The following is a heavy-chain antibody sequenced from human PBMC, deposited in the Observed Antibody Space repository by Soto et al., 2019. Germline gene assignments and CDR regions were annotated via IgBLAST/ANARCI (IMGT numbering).Heavy chain of an antibody. Sequence: SETLSLTCTVSGGSISSYYWSWIRQPPGKELEWIGYIYSSGSTDYNPSLKSRVTISVAPSQNQFSLELSSVTTADTAVYYCARSYYYYMDVWGKGTTVTVSS. J-gene: IGHJ6*03. CDR1: GGSISSYY. CDR2: IYSSGST. V-gene: IGHV4-59*01. CDR3: ARSYYYYMDV.